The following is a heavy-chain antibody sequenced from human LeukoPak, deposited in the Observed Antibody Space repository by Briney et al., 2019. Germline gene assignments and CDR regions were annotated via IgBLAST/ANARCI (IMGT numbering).Heavy chain of an antibody. Sequence: GGSLRLSCAASGFTFSSYSMNWVRQAPGKGLEWVSSISSSSSYIYYADSVKGRFTISRDNAKNSLYLQMNSLRAGDTAVYYCAREGYSYGSAHDYWGQGTLVTVSS. D-gene: IGHD5-18*01. CDR2: ISSSSSYI. V-gene: IGHV3-21*01. CDR3: AREGYSYGSAHDY. CDR1: GFTFSSYS. J-gene: IGHJ4*02.